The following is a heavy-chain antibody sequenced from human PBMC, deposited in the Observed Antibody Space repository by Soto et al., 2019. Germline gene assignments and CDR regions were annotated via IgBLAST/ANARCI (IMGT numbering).Heavy chain of an antibody. D-gene: IGHD3-10*01. CDR3: ARDRFGGTEGTNWLDP. J-gene: IGHJ5*02. CDR1: GFKFNSYG. V-gene: IGHV3-33*01. CDR2: ISYDGSDT. Sequence: QEQLVQSGGGVVQPGRSLRLSCAASGFKFNSYGMHWVRQAPGKGLEWVAVISYDGSDTSYGDSVKGQFTISRDNSKNTLHLQMSSLRLDDTAVYYCARDRFGGTEGTNWLDPWGQGSLVTVSS.